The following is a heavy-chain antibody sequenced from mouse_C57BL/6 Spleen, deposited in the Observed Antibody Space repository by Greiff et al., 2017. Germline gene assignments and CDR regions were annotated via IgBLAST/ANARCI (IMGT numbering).Heavy chain of an antibody. J-gene: IGHJ3*01. CDR2: ISRGSSTI. CDR3: ARGGFAY. V-gene: IGHV5-17*01. CDR1: GFTFSDYG. Sequence: EVQVVESGGGLVKPGGSLKLSCAASGFTFSDYGMHWVRQAPEKGLEWVAYISRGSSTIYYADTVKGRFTISRDNAKNTLCLQMTSLRSEDTAMYYCARGGFAYWGQGTLVTVSA.